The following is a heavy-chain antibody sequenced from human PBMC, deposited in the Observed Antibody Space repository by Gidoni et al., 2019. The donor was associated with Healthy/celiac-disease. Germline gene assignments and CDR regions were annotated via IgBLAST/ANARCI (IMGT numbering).Heavy chain of an antibody. CDR3: ARVGGDCSSTSCYDY. J-gene: IGHJ4*02. CDR1: SGSISSGSYY. Sequence: QVQLQASGPGLVKPSQTLSLTCTSASGSISSGSYYWSGSRQPAGKGLEWIGRIYTSGSTNYNHSLKSRVTISVDTSKNQFSRKLSSVTAADTAVYYCARVGGDCSSTSCYDYWGQGTLVTVSS. CDR2: IYTSGST. V-gene: IGHV4-61*02. D-gene: IGHD2-2*01.